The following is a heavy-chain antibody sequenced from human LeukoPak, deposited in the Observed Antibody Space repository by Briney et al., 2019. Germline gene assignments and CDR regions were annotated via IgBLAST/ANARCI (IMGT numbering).Heavy chain of an antibody. CDR3: AKDRYSNYGNWFDP. Sequence: PGGSLRLSCAASGFTFSNYAMNWVRQAPGKGLEWDSGISGSGGSTYYADSVKGRFTISRDNSKNTLYLQMISLRAEDTAVYYCAKDRYSNYGNWFDPWGQGTLVTVFS. V-gene: IGHV3-23*01. CDR1: GFTFSNYA. CDR2: ISGSGGST. D-gene: IGHD4-11*01. J-gene: IGHJ5*02.